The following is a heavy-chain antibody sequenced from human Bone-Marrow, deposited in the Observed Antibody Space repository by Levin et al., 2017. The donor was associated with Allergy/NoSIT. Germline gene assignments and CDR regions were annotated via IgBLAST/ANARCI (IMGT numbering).Heavy chain of an antibody. Sequence: GGSLRLSCAASGFTFRSHSMNWVRQAPGKGLEWVSYISTSSSTIYYAESVKGRFTISRDNAKNSLTLQMNSLRAEDTAVYYCARGIIGDVRVAHKEAFDIWGQGTMVSVSS. CDR1: GFTFRSHS. J-gene: IGHJ3*02. CDR3: ARGIIGDVRVAHKEAFDI. V-gene: IGHV3-48*04. D-gene: IGHD2-8*02. CDR2: ISTSSSTI.